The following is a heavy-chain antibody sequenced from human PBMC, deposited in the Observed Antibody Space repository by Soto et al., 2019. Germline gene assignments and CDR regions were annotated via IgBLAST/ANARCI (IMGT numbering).Heavy chain of an antibody. CDR2: INPILSMS. V-gene: IGHV1-69*02. J-gene: IGHJ4*02. D-gene: IGHD3-10*01. Sequence: QVQLVQSGAEVKKPGSSVKVSCKASGDTFSFYTINWVRQAPGLGLEWMGRINPILSMSNYAQKFQGRVTIIADKSTSTAYMELSSLRSEDTAMYYCATNYGSGYRAFDYWGQGALVTVSS. CDR1: GDTFSFYT. CDR3: ATNYGSGYRAFDY.